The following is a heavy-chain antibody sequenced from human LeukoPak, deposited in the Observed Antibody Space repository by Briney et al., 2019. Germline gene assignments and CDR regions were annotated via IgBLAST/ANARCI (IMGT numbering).Heavy chain of an antibody. Sequence: ASVKVSCKASGYTFTRYYIHWVRQAPGQGLEWMRIINPSGGSTNHAQKFQGRVTMTRDTSTSTVYMELSSLRSEGTAIDYCARDPTNSRNWFHPWGQGTLVTVSS. CDR3: ARDPTNSRNWFHP. CDR2: INPSGGST. J-gene: IGHJ5*02. D-gene: IGHD4-23*01. CDR1: GYTFTRYY. V-gene: IGHV1-46*01.